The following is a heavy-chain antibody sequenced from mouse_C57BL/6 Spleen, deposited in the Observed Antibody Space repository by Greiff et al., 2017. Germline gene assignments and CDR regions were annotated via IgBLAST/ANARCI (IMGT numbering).Heavy chain of an antibody. CDR1: GFTFSDYY. Sequence: EVQRVESEGGLVQPGSSMKLSCAASGFTFSDYYMAWVRQVPEKSLEWVATISYDGSSTYYLDSLKGRFIISRDNAKNILYLQMSSRKSEDTATDYCARDQDYYGSSFYAMDYWGQGTSVTVSS. D-gene: IGHD1-1*01. CDR3: ARDQDYYGSSFYAMDY. CDR2: ISYDGSST. J-gene: IGHJ4*01. V-gene: IGHV5-16*01.